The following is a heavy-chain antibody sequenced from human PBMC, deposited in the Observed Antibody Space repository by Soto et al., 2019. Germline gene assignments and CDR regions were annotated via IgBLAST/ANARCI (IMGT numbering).Heavy chain of an antibody. V-gene: IGHV1-2*02. J-gene: IGHJ3*02. CDR2: INANSGGT. Sequence: QVQLVQSGAEVKKPGASVKVSCKASGYTFTGYYMHWVRQAPGQGLEWMGWINANSGGTNYAQKIQGRVTMTRDTSISTAYMELSRLRSDDTAVYYCARVLGYYYDSSGSPRAFDIWGQGTMVTVSS. CDR1: GYTFTGYY. CDR3: ARVLGYYYDSSGSPRAFDI. D-gene: IGHD3-22*01.